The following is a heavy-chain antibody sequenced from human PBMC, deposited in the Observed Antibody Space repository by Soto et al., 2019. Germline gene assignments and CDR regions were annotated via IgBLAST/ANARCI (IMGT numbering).Heavy chain of an antibody. V-gene: IGHV3-49*04. CDR3: TTVGGSSTHGIDL. CDR2: IRSKAYGGTT. J-gene: IGHJ6*02. D-gene: IGHD2-15*01. Sequence: PGGSLILSCTSSGFTFVDYAMSWVRQAPGKGLEWVGFIRSKAYGGTTEYAASVKGRFTISRDDSKSIAYLQMNSLKTEDTAVYYGTTVGGSSTHGIDLWGQATKVTV. CDR1: GFTFVDYA.